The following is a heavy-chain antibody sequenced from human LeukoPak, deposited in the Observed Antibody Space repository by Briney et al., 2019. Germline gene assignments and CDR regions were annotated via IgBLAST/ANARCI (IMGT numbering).Heavy chain of an antibody. V-gene: IGHV4-59*12. CDR1: GGSISSNY. CDR2: IYYSGSI. CDR3: ARVKYYYGSGSYLHYFDY. D-gene: IGHD3-10*01. Sequence: SETLSLTCNVSGGSISSNYWSWIRQPPGKGLEWIGYIYYSGSINYNPSLKSRVTISVDTSKNQFSLKLSSVTAADTAVYYCARVKYYYGSGSYLHYFDYWGQGTLVTVSS. J-gene: IGHJ4*02.